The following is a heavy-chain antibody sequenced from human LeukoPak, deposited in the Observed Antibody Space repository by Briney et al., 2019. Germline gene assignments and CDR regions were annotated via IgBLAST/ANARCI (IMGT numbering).Heavy chain of an antibody. D-gene: IGHD3-9*01. CDR1: GLIFNNYA. V-gene: IGHV3-9*01. CDR2: ISWNSGSI. Sequence: GGSLRLSCAGSGLIFNNYAMHWVRQPPGKGLEWVSGISWNSGSIDYADSVKGRFTISRDNAENSLYLQMNSLRDEDTAVYYCARGRATGRSGGDYWGQGTLVTVSS. J-gene: IGHJ4*02. CDR3: ARGRATGRSGGDY.